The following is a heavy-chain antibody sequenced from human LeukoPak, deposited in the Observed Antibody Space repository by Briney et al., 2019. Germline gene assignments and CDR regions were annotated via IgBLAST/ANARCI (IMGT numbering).Heavy chain of an antibody. D-gene: IGHD3-3*01. CDR3: AKDRQDDFWSGYFGGFDP. J-gene: IGHJ5*02. CDR2: IRYDGSNK. V-gene: IGHV3-30*02. Sequence: GSLRLSCAASGFTFSSYGMHWVRQAPGKGLEWVAFIRYDGSNKYYADSVKGRFTISRDNSKNTLYLQMNSLRAEDTAVYYCAKDRQDDFWSGYFGGFDPWGQGTLVTVSS. CDR1: GFTFSSYG.